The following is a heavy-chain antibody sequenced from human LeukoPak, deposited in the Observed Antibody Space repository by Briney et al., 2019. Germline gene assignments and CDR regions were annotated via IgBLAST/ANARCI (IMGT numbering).Heavy chain of an antibody. Sequence: GGSLRLSCAASGFTFSSYWTHWVRQAPGKGLVWVSRIKSDGSNTNYADSVKGRFTISRDNAKNTLYLQMNSLRAEDTAVYYCARAILTPGGATVTRYFDYWGQGTLVTVSS. D-gene: IGHD4-17*01. CDR1: GFTFSSYW. CDR3: ARAILTPGGATVTRYFDY. J-gene: IGHJ4*02. CDR2: IKSDGSNT. V-gene: IGHV3-74*01.